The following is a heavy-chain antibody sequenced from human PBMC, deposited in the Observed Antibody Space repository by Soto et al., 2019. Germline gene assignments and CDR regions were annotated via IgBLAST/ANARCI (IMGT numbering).Heavy chain of an antibody. J-gene: IGHJ6*02. CDR3: TTKTEWYYYYGMDV. D-gene: IGHD3-3*01. CDR1: GFTFSNAW. Sequence: EVQLVESGGGLVKPGGSLRLSCAASGFTFSNAWMNWVRQAPGKGLEWVGRIKSKTDGGTTDYAAPVKGSFTISRDDSKNTLYLQMNSLKTEDTAVYYCTTKTEWYYYYGMDVWGQGTTVTVSS. CDR2: IKSKTDGGTT. V-gene: IGHV3-15*07.